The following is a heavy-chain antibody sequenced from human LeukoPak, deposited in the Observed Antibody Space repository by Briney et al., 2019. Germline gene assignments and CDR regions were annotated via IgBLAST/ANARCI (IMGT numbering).Heavy chain of an antibody. J-gene: IGHJ4*02. CDR1: GYTFTDYY. CDR2: INPNSGGT. D-gene: IGHD3-22*01. Sequence: GASVKVSYQASGYTFTDYYMHWVRQAPGQGLEWMGWINPNSGGTKYAQKFQGRVTMTRDTSISTAYMELSRLRSDDTAVYYCARVYLGVYYYGSSGYSHLDYWGQGTLVTVSS. CDR3: ARVYLGVYYYGSSGYSHLDY. V-gene: IGHV1-2*02.